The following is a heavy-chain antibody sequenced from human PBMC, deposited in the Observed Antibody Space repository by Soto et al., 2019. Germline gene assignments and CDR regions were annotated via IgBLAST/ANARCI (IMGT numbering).Heavy chain of an antibody. CDR1: GFTFSSYA. CDR2: ISGSGGST. CDR3: AKGLYESSGWYYDYYYGMDV. J-gene: IGHJ6*02. V-gene: IGHV3-23*01. D-gene: IGHD6-19*01. Sequence: PGGSLRLSCAASGFTFSSYAMSWVRQAPGKGLEWVSAISGSGGSTYYADSVKGRFTISRDNSKNTLYLQMNSLRAEDTAVYYCAKGLYESSGWYYDYYYGMDVWGQGTTVTVSS.